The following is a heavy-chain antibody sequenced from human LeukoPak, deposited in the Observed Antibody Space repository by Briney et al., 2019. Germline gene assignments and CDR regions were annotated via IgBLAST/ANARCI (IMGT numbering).Heavy chain of an antibody. D-gene: IGHD6-6*01. CDR1: GGTFSSYG. CDR3: ARGGPSKHSSSSAWFDP. Sequence: GASVKVSCKASGGTFSSYGISWVRQAPGQGLEWMGWISAYNGNTNYAQKLQGRVTMTTDTSTSTAYMELRSLRSDDTAVYYCARGGPSKHSSSSAWFDPWGQGTLVTVSS. V-gene: IGHV1-18*01. J-gene: IGHJ5*02. CDR2: ISAYNGNT.